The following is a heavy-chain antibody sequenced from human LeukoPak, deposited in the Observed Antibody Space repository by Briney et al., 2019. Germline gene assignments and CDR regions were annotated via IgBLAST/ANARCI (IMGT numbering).Heavy chain of an antibody. J-gene: IGHJ4*02. CDR1: GYSLTSFG. Sequence: GASVKVSCKASGYSLTSFGISWARQAPGQGLEWMGGIIPIFGTANYAQKFQGRVTITADESTSTAYMELSSLRSEDTAVYYCARAGVLYGDYVFDYWGQGTLVTVSS. D-gene: IGHD4-17*01. V-gene: IGHV1-69*13. CDR2: IIPIFGTA. CDR3: ARAGVLYGDYVFDY.